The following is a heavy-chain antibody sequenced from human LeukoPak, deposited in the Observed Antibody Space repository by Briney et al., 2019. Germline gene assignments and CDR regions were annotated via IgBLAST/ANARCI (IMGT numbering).Heavy chain of an antibody. Sequence: PSETLSLTCSVSGGSVRSYYWTWIRQPPGKGLEWIGYIHHSGNTNYNPSLKGRVTISVDTSKNHLSLKVTSVTVAGTALYYCARLGRTNGYPPKYYYGMDVWGQGTTVSVSS. V-gene: IGHV4-59*08. D-gene: IGHD5-24*01. J-gene: IGHJ6*02. CDR3: ARLGRTNGYPPKYYYGMDV. CDR1: GGSVRSYY. CDR2: IHHSGNT.